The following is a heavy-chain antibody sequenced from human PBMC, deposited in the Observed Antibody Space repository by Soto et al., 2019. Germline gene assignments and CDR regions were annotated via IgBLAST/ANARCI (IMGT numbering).Heavy chain of an antibody. CDR3: TSDTFGARDS. J-gene: IGHJ4*02. CDR2: IDPYDTGI. Sequence: GGSLRLSCAASGFAFSSEWMHWVRQAPGKGLVWVSRIDPYDTGITYADSVKGRFTISRDNAKNTLYLQMNSLRAEDAAVYYCTSDTFGARDSWGQGTLVTVSS. V-gene: IGHV3-74*01. D-gene: IGHD2-15*01. CDR1: GFAFSSEW.